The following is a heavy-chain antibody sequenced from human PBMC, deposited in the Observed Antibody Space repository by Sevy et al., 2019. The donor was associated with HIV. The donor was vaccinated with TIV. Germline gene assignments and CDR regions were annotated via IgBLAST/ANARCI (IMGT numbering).Heavy chain of an antibody. CDR2: MNPKSGNT. D-gene: IGHD3-10*01. Sequence: ASVKVSCKTSGCTFTSSDIFWVRQATGQGLEWMGWMNPKSGNTGYAKKFQGRVTITGNSSISTAYMELTSLRSDDTAVYYCARGRTGRRVMGNWFDPWGHGTLVTVSS. V-gene: IGHV1-8*03. J-gene: IGHJ5*02. CDR3: ARGRTGRRVMGNWFDP. CDR1: GCTFTSSD.